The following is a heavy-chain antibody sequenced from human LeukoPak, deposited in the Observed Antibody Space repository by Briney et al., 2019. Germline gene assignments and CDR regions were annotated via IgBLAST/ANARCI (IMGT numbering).Heavy chain of an antibody. D-gene: IGHD3-10*01. Sequence: PSETLSLTCAVYGGSFSGYYWSWIRQPPGKGLEWIGEINHSGSTNYNPSLKSRVTISADTSKNQFSLKLSSVTAADTAVYYCARGLYYYGSGSYYPLYYYYGMDVWGQGTTVTVSS. CDR3: ARGLYYYGSGSYYPLYYYYGMDV. J-gene: IGHJ6*02. CDR2: INHSGST. V-gene: IGHV4-34*01. CDR1: GGSFSGYY.